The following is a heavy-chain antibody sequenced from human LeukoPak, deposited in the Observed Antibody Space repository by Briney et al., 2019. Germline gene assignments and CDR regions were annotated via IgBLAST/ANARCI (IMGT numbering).Heavy chain of an antibody. V-gene: IGHV4-59*01. Sequence: SETLSLTCTVSGGSISSYYWSWIRQPPGKGLEWIGYIYYSGSTNYNPSLKSRVTISVDTSKNQFSLKLSSVTAADTAVYYCARVYYDYVWGSLGGYYYGMDVWGQGTTVTVSS. CDR1: GGSISSYY. D-gene: IGHD3-16*01. J-gene: IGHJ6*02. CDR2: IYYSGST. CDR3: ARVYYDYVWGSLGGYYYGMDV.